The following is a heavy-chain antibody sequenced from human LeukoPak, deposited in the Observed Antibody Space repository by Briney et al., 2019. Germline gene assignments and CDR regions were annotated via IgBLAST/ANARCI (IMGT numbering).Heavy chain of an antibody. CDR1: SGSISSGSYY. V-gene: IGHV4-61*02. J-gene: IGHJ6*03. D-gene: IGHD3-10*02. CDR2: IYTSGST. Sequence: SETLSLTCTVSSGSISSGSYYWSWIRQPAGKGLEWIGRIYTSGSTKYNPSLKSRVTISVDPSKNQFSLTLSSVTAADTAVYYCARVFVRSGIHYYYYYYMDVWGKGTTVTVSS. CDR3: ARVFVRSGIHYYYYYYMDV.